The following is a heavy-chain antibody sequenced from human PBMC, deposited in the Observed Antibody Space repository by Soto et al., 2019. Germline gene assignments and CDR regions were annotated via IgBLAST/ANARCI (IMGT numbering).Heavy chain of an antibody. Sequence: SETLSLTCTGSGVSISSYYWSWIRQPPGKGLEWIGYIYYSGSTNYNPSLKSRVTISVDTSKNQFSLKLSSVTAADTAVYYCARHEGRSGPYDDALDIWGQGTMVTVSS. CDR2: IYYSGST. CDR1: GVSISSYY. V-gene: IGHV4-59*08. CDR3: ARHEGRSGPYDDALDI. D-gene: IGHD2-15*01. J-gene: IGHJ3*02.